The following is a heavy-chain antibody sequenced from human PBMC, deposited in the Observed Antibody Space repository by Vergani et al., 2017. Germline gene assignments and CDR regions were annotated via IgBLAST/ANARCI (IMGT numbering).Heavy chain of an antibody. Sequence: QVQLVESGGGVVQPGRSLRLSCAASGFTFSSYAMHWVRQAPGKGLEWVAVISYDGSNKYYADSVKGRFTISRDNSKNTLYLQMNSLRAEDTAVYYCARDPDLFNWGRGKGWYYYYYGMDVWGQGTTVTVSS. J-gene: IGHJ6*02. V-gene: IGHV3-30*01. D-gene: IGHD7-27*01. CDR2: ISYDGSNK. CDR1: GFTFSSYA. CDR3: ARDPDLFNWGRGKGWYYYYYGMDV.